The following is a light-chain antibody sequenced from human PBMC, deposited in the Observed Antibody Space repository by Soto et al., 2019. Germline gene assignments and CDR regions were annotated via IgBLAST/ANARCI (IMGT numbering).Light chain of an antibody. CDR2: QVS. V-gene: IGKV2-30*01. CDR1: QSLAYIDGNTY. Sequence: DVVMTQSPLSLPVTLGQPASISCRSSQSLAYIDGNTYLNWFHHRPGQSTRRLIYQVSNRDSGVPDRFSGSGSGTDFTLKISRVEADDVGVYYCMQGTHWPPYTFGQGTKLEIK. CDR3: MQGTHWPPYT. J-gene: IGKJ2*01.